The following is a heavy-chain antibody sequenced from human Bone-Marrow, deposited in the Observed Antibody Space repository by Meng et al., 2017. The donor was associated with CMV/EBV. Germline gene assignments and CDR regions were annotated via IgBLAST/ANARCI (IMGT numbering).Heavy chain of an antibody. D-gene: IGHD1-26*01. CDR2: IYYSGST. CDR3: ARSPSGSAGGYFDY. Sequence: GSLRLSCTVSGGSISSYYWSWIRQPPGKGLEWIGYIYYSGSTNYNPSLKSRVTISVDTSKNQFSLKLSSVTAAETAVYYCARSPSGSAGGYFDYWGQGTLVTVSS. CDR1: GGSISSYY. J-gene: IGHJ4*02. V-gene: IGHV4-59*01.